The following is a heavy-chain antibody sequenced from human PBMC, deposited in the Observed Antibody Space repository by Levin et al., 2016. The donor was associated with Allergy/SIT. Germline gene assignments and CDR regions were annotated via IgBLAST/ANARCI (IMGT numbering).Heavy chain of an antibody. Sequence: SETLSLTCTVSGGSISSYYWSWIRQPPGKGLEWIGYIYYSGSTNYNPSLKSRVTISVDTSKNQFSLKLSSVTAADTAVYYCARENRAVAGPIYFDYWGQGTLVTVSS. D-gene: IGHD6-19*01. CDR3: ARENRAVAGPIYFDY. CDR1: GGSISSYY. CDR2: IYYSGST. J-gene: IGHJ4*02. V-gene: IGHV4-59*01.